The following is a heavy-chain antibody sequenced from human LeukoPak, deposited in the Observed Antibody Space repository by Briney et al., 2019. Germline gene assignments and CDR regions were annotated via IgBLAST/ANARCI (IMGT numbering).Heavy chain of an antibody. CDR2: FDPEESET. J-gene: IGHJ4*02. D-gene: IGHD1-1*01. Sequence: ASVNVSCKVSGYSLIELSMHWLRQAPGKGLEWMGGFDPEESETVYAQQFQGRVTMTEDTSTGTAYMHLSSLTSEDTAVYYCATARKRDTWNPRFWGQGTLVSVSS. CDR3: ATARKRDTWNPRF. CDR1: GYSLIELS. V-gene: IGHV1-24*01.